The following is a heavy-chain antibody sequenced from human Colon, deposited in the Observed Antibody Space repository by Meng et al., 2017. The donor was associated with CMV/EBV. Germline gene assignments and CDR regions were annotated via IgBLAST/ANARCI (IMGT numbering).Heavy chain of an antibody. Sequence: GESLKISCAASGFTFSNYEMKWVRQAPGKGLEWVAYISGSGNTVYYADSVKGRFTISRDNAKNSLYLQMNSLRAEDTAVYYSAKKVGLTGIVTIMASALDSWGQGTLVTVSS. D-gene: IGHD6-13*01. CDR3: AKKVGLTGIVTIMASALDS. CDR2: ISGSGNTV. CDR1: GFTFSNYE. V-gene: IGHV3-48*03. J-gene: IGHJ4*02.